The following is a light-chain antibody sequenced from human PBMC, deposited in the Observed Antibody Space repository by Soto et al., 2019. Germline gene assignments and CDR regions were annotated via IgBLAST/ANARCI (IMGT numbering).Light chain of an antibody. CDR1: QSISSY. Sequence: DIQMTQSPSSLSASVGDRVTITCRASQSISSYLNWYQQKPGKAPKLLIYAASSLQSGVPSRFSGSGSGTDFTSNISRLPPEDFATYFCQQSYSTPWTFGQGTKVEIK. J-gene: IGKJ1*01. V-gene: IGKV1-39*01. CDR2: AAS. CDR3: QQSYSTPWT.